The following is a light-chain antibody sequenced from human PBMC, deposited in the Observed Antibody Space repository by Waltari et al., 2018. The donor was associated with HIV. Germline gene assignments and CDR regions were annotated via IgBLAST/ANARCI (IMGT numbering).Light chain of an antibody. J-gene: IGKJ4*01. CDR3: QQYESLPLT. CDR1: EDINNF. CDR2: DTS. V-gene: IGKV1-33*01. Sequence: DIQMTQSPSSLSASVGDRVTLTCQATEDINNFLNWYQKKPGKPPKLLIYDTSDLETGVPSRFSGSRSGTDFTLNIAGLQPEDVATYYCQQYESLPLTFGGGTRVEI.